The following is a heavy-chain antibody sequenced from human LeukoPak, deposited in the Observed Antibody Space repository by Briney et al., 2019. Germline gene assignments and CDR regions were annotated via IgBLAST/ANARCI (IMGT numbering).Heavy chain of an antibody. D-gene: IGHD6-19*01. CDR2: INPSGGST. J-gene: IGHJ4*02. CDR1: GYTFSNYY. V-gene: IGHV1-46*01. Sequence: ASVKVSCKASGYTFSNYYMHWVRQAPGQGLEWMGIINPSGGSTSYVQKFQGRVTMTRDMSTSTVYMELSSLRSEDTAVYYCAKAPYLISSGWYFDYWGQGTLVTVSS. CDR3: AKAPYLISSGWYFDY.